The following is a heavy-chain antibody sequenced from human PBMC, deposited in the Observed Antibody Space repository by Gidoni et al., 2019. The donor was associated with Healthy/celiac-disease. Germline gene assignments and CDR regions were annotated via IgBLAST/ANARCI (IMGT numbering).Heavy chain of an antibody. J-gene: IGHJ4*02. CDR1: GYSISSGYY. V-gene: IGHV4-38-2*02. Sequence: QVQLQESGPGLVKPSETLSLTCTVSGYSISSGYYWGWIRQPPGKGLEWIGSIYHSGSTYYNPSLKSRVTISVDTSKNQFSLKLSSVTAADTAVYYCARDRESSGWYGPLRDWGQGTLVTVSS. CDR3: ARDRESSGWYGPLRD. D-gene: IGHD6-19*01. CDR2: IYHSGST.